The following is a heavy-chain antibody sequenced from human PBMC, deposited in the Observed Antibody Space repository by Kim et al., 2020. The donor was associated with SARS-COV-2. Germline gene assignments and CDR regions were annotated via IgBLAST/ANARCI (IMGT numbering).Heavy chain of an antibody. CDR2: ISYDGSNK. D-gene: IGHD4-17*01. J-gene: IGHJ3*02. V-gene: IGHV3-30*03. CDR3: AIPYGDYDAFDI. CDR1: GFTFSSYG. Sequence: GGSLRLSCAASGFTFSSYGMHWVRQAPGKGLEWVAVISYDGSNKYYADSVKGRFTISRDNSKNTLYLQMNSLRAEDTAVYYCAIPYGDYDAFDIWGQGTMVTVSS.